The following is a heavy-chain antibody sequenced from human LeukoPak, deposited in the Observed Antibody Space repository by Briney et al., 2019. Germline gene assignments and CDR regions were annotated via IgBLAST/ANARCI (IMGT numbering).Heavy chain of an antibody. Sequence: KSSETLSLTCAVYGGSFSGFYWSWIRQPPGKGLEWIGEINHSGSTYYNPSLESRVTISEDTSKNQFSLKLTSVTAADTAVYYCATLGEYYDSSGYYYNWGQGTLVTVSS. D-gene: IGHD3-22*01. CDR2: INHSGST. CDR3: ATLGEYYDSSGYYYN. CDR1: GGSFSGFY. J-gene: IGHJ4*02. V-gene: IGHV4-34*01.